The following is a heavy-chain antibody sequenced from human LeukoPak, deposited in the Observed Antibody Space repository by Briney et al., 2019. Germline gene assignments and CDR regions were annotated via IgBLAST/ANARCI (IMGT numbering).Heavy chain of an antibody. CDR1: GFTFNSYS. D-gene: IGHD2-15*01. Sequence: PGRSLRLSCAASGFTFNSYSMHWVRQAPGKGLEWVAVISYDGSNKYYADSVKGRFTISRDNSKNTLYLQMNSLRAEDTAVYYCARNIGYCSGGSCYSGYYFDYWGQGTLVTVSS. J-gene: IGHJ4*02. CDR2: ISYDGSNK. V-gene: IGHV3-30-3*01. CDR3: ARNIGYCSGGSCYSGYYFDY.